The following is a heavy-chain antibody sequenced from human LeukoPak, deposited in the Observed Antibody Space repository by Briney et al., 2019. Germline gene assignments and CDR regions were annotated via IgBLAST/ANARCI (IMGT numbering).Heavy chain of an antibody. Sequence: GGSLRLSCAASGFTFSDHHMDWVRQAPGKGLEWVGRSKDKANRYTTEYAASVKGRFTISRDDSKKSVYLQMNILKTEDTAVYYCAKKRSGSNYPFDYWGQGTLVTVSS. CDR3: AKKRSGSNYPFDY. J-gene: IGHJ4*02. D-gene: IGHD1-26*01. CDR1: GFTFSDHH. V-gene: IGHV3-72*01. CDR2: SKDKANRYTT.